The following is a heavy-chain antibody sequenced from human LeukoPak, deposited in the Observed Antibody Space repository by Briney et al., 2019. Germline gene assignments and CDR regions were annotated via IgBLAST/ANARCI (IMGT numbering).Heavy chain of an antibody. CDR2: IYSGGST. CDR3: ARGWTNYYYMDV. D-gene: IGHD1/OR15-1a*01. Sequence: GGSLRLSCAASGFPLSSYAMSWVRQAPGKGLEWVSVIYSGGSTYYADSVKGRFTISRDNSKNTVYLQMNSLKAEDTAVYYCARGWTNYYYMDVWGKGTTVTISS. J-gene: IGHJ6*03. V-gene: IGHV3-66*01. CDR1: GFPLSSYA.